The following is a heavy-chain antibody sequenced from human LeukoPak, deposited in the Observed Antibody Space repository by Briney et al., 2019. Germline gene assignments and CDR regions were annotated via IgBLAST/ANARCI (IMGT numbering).Heavy chain of an antibody. J-gene: IGHJ4*02. CDR1: GFTFRTSR. CDR3: ARDPIWARKSNKDYEADY. Sequence: GGSLRLSCAASGFTFRTSRMNWVRQAPGKGLEWVSSISSSGSDLYYADSVKGRFTISRDNAKTSLYLQMNSLRAEDTAVYFCARDPIWARKSNKDYEADYWGQGTLVTVSS. CDR2: ISSSGSDL. V-gene: IGHV3-21*01. D-gene: IGHD4-17*01.